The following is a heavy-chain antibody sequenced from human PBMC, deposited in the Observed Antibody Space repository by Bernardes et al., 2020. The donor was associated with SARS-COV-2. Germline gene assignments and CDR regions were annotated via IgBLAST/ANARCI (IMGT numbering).Heavy chain of an antibody. Sequence: GGSLRPSFAASGFTFSSYAMSWVRQAPGKGLEWVSALSGSGGSTYYADYVKGRFTISRDNSKNTLYLQMNSLRAEDTAVYYCAKAYDILTVGVYDYWGQGTLVTVSS. CDR1: GFTFSSYA. D-gene: IGHD3-9*01. CDR2: LSGSGGST. CDR3: AKAYDILTVGVYDY. V-gene: IGHV3-23*01. J-gene: IGHJ4*02.